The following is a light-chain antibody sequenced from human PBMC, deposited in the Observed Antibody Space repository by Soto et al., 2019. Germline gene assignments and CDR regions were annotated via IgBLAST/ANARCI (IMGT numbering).Light chain of an antibody. Sequence: DIVMTQSPDSLAVSLGERATLNCKSSLSILYRSKNKYYLAWYQQKSGQPPKLLIYWASLRESGVPDRFTGSGSGTDFTLTISSLQAEDVAVYYCQQYFTSPWTFGQGTKV. V-gene: IGKV4-1*01. J-gene: IGKJ1*01. CDR3: QQYFTSPWT. CDR1: LSILYRSKNKYY. CDR2: WAS.